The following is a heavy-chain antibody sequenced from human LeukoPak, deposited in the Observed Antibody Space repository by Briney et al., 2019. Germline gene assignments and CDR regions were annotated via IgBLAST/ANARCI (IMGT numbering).Heavy chain of an antibody. CDR1: GFTFSSYW. V-gene: IGHV3-7*01. CDR2: IKQDGSEK. D-gene: IGHD5-18*01. Sequence: GGSLRLSCAASGFTFSSYWVSWVRQAPGKGLEWVANIKQDGSEKYYVDSVKGRFTISRDNAKNSLYLQMNSLRAEDTAVYYCASRGYSYGYLVRYWGQGTLVTVSS. CDR3: ASRGYSYGYLVRY. J-gene: IGHJ4*02.